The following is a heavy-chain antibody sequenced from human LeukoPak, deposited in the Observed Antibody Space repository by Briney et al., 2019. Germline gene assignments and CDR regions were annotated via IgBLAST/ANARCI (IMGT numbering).Heavy chain of an antibody. Sequence: SETLSLTCTASGGSISSGNYYWNWIRQPAGKGLEWIGRIYTSGSTNYNPSLKSRVTISVDTSKNQFSLKLSSVTAADTAVYYCARDQPSYGSGSYYGDLNWFDPWGQGTLVTVSS. CDR2: IYTSGST. D-gene: IGHD3-10*01. CDR1: GGSISSGNYY. J-gene: IGHJ5*02. CDR3: ARDQPSYGSGSYYGDLNWFDP. V-gene: IGHV4-61*02.